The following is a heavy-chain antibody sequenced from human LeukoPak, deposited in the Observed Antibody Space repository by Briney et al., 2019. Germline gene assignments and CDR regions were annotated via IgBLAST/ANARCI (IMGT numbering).Heavy chain of an antibody. J-gene: IGHJ4*02. D-gene: IGHD3-10*01. Sequence: GGSLRLSCAASGFTFSSYTMNWVRQAPRKGLEWVSYISSTSSTLYYADSVKGRFTISRDNAKNSLYLQMNSLRDEDTAVYYCASSYGSGRGYWGQGTLVTVSS. CDR1: GFTFSSYT. CDR2: ISSTSSTL. V-gene: IGHV3-48*02. CDR3: ASSYGSGRGY.